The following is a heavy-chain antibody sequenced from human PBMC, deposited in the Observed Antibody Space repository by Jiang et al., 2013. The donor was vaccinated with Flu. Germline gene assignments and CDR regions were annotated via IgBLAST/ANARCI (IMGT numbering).Heavy chain of an antibody. J-gene: IGHJ4*02. CDR3: ARVPYDFWSGGKYYFDY. D-gene: IGHD3-3*01. CDR2: IYHSAST. Sequence: GSGLVKPSETLSLTCTVSGGSINNNDYYWGWIRQPPGKGLEWIASIYHSASTYSNPSLKSRVTISVDTSKNQFSLKLSSVTAADTAVYYCARVPYDFWSGGKYYFDYWGQGTLVTVSS. CDR1: GGSINNNDYY. V-gene: IGHV4-39*07.